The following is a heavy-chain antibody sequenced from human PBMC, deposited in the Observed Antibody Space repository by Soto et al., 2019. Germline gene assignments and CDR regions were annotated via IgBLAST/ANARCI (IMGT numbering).Heavy chain of an antibody. CDR1: GGSISSYY. CDR3: ARNRGEYYDFWSGYNWFDP. V-gene: IGHV4-59*01. CDR2: IYYSGST. D-gene: IGHD3-3*01. Sequence: PSETLSLTCTVSGGSISSYYWSWIRQPPGKGLEWIGYIYYSGSTNYNPSLKSRVTISVDTSKNQFSLKLSSVTAADTAVYYCARNRGEYYDFWSGYNWFDPWGQGTLVTVSS. J-gene: IGHJ5*02.